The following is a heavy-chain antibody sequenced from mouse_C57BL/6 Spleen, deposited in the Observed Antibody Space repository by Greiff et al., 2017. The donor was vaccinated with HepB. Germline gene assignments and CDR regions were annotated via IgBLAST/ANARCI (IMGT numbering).Heavy chain of an antibody. V-gene: IGHV1-74*01. Sequence: QVQLKQSGAELVKPGASVKVSCKASGYTFTSYWMHWVKQRPGQGLEWIGRIHPSDSYTNYNQKFKGKATLTVDKSSSTAYMQLSSLTSEDYAVYYCAIVSSGYEEGYWGQGTTLTVSS. CDR1: GYTFTSYW. CDR3: AIVSSGYEEGY. J-gene: IGHJ2*01. CDR2: IHPSDSYT. D-gene: IGHD3-2*02.